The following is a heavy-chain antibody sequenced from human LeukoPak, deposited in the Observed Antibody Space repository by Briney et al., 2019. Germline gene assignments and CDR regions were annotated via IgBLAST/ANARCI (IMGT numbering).Heavy chain of an antibody. J-gene: IGHJ4*02. V-gene: IGHV3-74*03. CDR2: INSDGSSI. CDR1: GFTFSSYW. D-gene: IGHD5-12*01. CDR3: TREGRVSGYDFDC. Sequence: GGSLRLSCAASGFTFSSYWMHWVRQAPGKGLVWVSRINSDGSSITYADSVKGRFTTSRDNAKNTLYLQMNSLRVEDTAVYYCTREGRVSGYDFDCWGQGTLVTVSS.